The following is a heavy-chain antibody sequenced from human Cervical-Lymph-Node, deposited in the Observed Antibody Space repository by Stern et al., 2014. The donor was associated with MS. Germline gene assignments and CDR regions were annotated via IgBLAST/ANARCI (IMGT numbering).Heavy chain of an antibody. D-gene: IGHD3-10*01. CDR2: IKPNGGAT. V-gene: IGHV1-2*02. CDR3: AKEGRPRPGLVVD. Sequence: QVQLVQSGAEVKKPGASVRVSCTASGYTFTAYYMHWVRQAPGQGLEWMGRIKPNGGATYYPQKLQGRITMTRDTSISTVYMDLSRLTSDDTAIYYCAKEGRPRPGLVVDWGQGTLVTVSS. CDR1: GYTFTAYY. J-gene: IGHJ4*02.